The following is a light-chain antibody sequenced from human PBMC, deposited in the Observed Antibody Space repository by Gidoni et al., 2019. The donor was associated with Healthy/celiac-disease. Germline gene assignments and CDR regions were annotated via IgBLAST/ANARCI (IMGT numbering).Light chain of an antibody. Sequence: QSVLTQPPSASGTPRQRVTISCSGSSSNIGSNYVYWYQQLPGTAPKRLIYRNNQRPSGVPDRFSGSKSGTSASLAISGLRSEDEADYYCAAWDDSLSGLFGGGTKLTVL. CDR2: RNN. V-gene: IGLV1-47*01. CDR3: AAWDDSLSGL. CDR1: SSNIGSNY. J-gene: IGLJ2*01.